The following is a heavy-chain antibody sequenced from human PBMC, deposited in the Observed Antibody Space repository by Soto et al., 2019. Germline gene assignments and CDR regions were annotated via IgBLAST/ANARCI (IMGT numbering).Heavy chain of an antibody. CDR2: ISSSSTI. D-gene: IGHD3-10*01. J-gene: IGHJ6*03. V-gene: IGHV3-48*01. Sequence: GGSLRLSCAASGFTFSSYSMNWVRQAPGKGLEWVSYISSSSTIYYADSVKGRFTISRDNAKNSLYLQMNSLRAEDTAVYYCARARGVRGVIRVPNYYYYYMDVWGKGTTVTVSS. CDR3: ARARGVRGVIRVPNYYYYYMDV. CDR1: GFTFSSYS.